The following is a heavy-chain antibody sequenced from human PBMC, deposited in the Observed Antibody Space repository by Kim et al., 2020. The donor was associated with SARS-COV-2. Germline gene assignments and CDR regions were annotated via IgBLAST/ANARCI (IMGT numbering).Heavy chain of an antibody. J-gene: IGHJ5*02. Sequence: GGSLRLSCAASGFTFSSYGMHWVRQAPGKGLEWVAVIWYDGSNKYYADSVKGRFTISRDNSKNTLYLQMNSLRAEDTAVYYCAREEYQLLLPSFDPWGQGTLVTVSS. V-gene: IGHV3-33*01. CDR1: GFTFSSYG. D-gene: IGHD2-2*01. CDR2: IWYDGSNK. CDR3: AREEYQLLLPSFDP.